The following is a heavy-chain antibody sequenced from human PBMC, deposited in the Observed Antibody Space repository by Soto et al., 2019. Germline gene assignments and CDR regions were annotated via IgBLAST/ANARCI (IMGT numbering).Heavy chain of an antibody. CDR1: GYTFNTYY. J-gene: IGHJ6*02. CDR3: ATDASLFNGAYYYAMDV. Sequence: ASVKVSCKASGYTFNTYYMHWVRQAPGQGLEWMGIINPRVGTTDYAQRFQGRVTMTRDTSTSTVYMELRGLRSEDTAVYYCATDASLFNGAYYYAMDVWGRGTTVTVSS. V-gene: IGHV1-46*02. CDR2: INPRVGTT. D-gene: IGHD2-21*01.